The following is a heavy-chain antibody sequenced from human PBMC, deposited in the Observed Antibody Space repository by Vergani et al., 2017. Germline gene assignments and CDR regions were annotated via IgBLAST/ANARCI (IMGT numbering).Heavy chain of an antibody. CDR3: ARFEPTYMDV. CDR1: GFTFSSYS. J-gene: IGHJ6*03. Sequence: VQLVESGGGVVQPGRSLRLSCAASGFTFSSYSMNWVRQAPGKGLEWVSSISSSSSYIYYADSVKGRFTISRDNAKNSLYLQMNSLRAEDTAVYYCARFEPTYMDVWGKGTTVTVSS. D-gene: IGHD1-14*01. CDR2: ISSSSSYI. V-gene: IGHV3-21*01.